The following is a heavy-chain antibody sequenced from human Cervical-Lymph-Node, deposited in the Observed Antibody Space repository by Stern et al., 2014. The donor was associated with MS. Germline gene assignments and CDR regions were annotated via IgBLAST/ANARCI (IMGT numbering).Heavy chain of an antibody. J-gene: IGHJ4*02. CDR3: TTAYIVVVPAAMFPDY. CDR2: IKSKTDGGTT. Sequence: EVQLVESGGGLVKPGGSLRLSCAASGFTFSNAWMSWVRQAPGKGLEWVGRIKSKTDGGTTDYAAPVKGRFTISRDDSKNTLYLQMNSLKTEDTAVYYCTTAYIVVVPAAMFPDYWGQGTLVTVSS. D-gene: IGHD2-2*01. V-gene: IGHV3-15*01. CDR1: GFTFSNAW.